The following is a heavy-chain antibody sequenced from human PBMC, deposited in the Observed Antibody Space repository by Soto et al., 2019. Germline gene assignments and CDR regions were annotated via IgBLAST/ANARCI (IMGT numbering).Heavy chain of an antibody. V-gene: IGHV3-7*01. CDR3: TRDRGVSMYPWGY. CDR2: INEDGSWK. J-gene: IGHJ4*02. D-gene: IGHD7-27*01. Sequence: GGSLRLSCASSGFTFSRFWMNWARQATGKRLEWVANINEDGSWKDYVDSVKGRFTISRDNVDNSVHLQMNSLRTDDTAVYYCTRDRGVSMYPWGYWGPGTLVTVSS. CDR1: GFTFSRFW.